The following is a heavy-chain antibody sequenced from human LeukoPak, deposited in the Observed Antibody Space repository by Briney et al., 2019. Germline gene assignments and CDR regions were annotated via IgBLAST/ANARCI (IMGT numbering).Heavy chain of an antibody. Sequence: PGGSLRLSCAASGFTFSSYAMSWVRQAPGKGLEWVSYISSSGSTIYYAGSVKGRFTISRDNAKNSLYLQMNSLRAEDTAVYYCASRKILPRYWGQGTLVTVSS. D-gene: IGHD3-3*01. CDR3: ASRKILPRY. V-gene: IGHV3-48*04. J-gene: IGHJ4*02. CDR1: GFTFSSYA. CDR2: ISSSGSTI.